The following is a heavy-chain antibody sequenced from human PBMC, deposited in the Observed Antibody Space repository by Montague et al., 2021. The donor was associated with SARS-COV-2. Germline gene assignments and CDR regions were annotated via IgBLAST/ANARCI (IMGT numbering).Heavy chain of an antibody. CDR3: AKQALTRYCTSTTCFGAAFDI. CDR2: IYYSGST. Sequence: SETLSLTCTVSGVSISSYYWTWIRQPPGKGLEWIGFIYYSGSTNYNPSLKSRATIQVATSKNQFSLKLSSVTAADTAVYYCAKQALTRYCTSTTCFGAAFDIWGQGTMVTVSS. D-gene: IGHD2-2*01. J-gene: IGHJ3*02. CDR1: GVSISSYY. V-gene: IGHV4-59*08.